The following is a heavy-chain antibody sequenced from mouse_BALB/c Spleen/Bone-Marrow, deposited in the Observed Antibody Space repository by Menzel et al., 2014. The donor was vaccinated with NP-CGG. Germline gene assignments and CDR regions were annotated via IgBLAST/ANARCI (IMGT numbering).Heavy chain of an antibody. CDR2: IDPYSGGT. CDR3: ARELSRAMDY. D-gene: IGHD2-12*01. V-gene: IGHV1S135*01. Sequence: CGPELVKPGASVKVSCKASGYAFTSYNMYWVKQSHGKSLEWIGYIDPYSGGTNYNQKFRGKATLTVDKSSNTAYIHLNSLTSEDSAVYFCARELSRAMDYWGQGTSVTVSS. J-gene: IGHJ4*01. CDR1: GYAFTSYN.